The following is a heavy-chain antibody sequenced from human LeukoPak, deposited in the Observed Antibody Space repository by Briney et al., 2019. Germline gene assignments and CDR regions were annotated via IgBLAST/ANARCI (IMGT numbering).Heavy chain of an antibody. J-gene: IGHJ3*02. CDR1: GFTFSSDS. CDR2: ISSSIYI. D-gene: IGHD6-19*01. CDR3: ARDYFSAGGWGYDAFDI. V-gene: IGHV3-21*01. Sequence: PGGSLRLSCAASGFTFSSDSMNSVRQAPGKGLEWVSSISSSIYIYYADSVKGRFTISRDNAKNSLYLQMNSLRAEDTAVYYCARDYFSAGGWGYDAFDIWGQGTMVTVSS.